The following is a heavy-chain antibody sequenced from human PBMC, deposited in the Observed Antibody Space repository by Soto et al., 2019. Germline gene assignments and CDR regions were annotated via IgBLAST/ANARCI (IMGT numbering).Heavy chain of an antibody. CDR2: INSDGSST. Sequence: PGGSLRLSCAASGFTFSSYWMHWVRQAPGKGLVWVSRINSDGSSTSYADSVEGRFTISRDNAKNTLYLQMNSLRAEDTAVYYCARDSGSDDYFDYWGQGTLVTVSS. D-gene: IGHD1-26*01. J-gene: IGHJ4*02. V-gene: IGHV3-74*01. CDR3: ARDSGSDDYFDY. CDR1: GFTFSSYW.